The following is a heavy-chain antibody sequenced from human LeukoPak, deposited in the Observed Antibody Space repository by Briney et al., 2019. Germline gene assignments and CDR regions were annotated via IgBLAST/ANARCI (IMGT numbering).Heavy chain of an antibody. CDR1: GFTFSSYE. CDR2: ISSSGNTI. CDR3: ARERIYGDYFDY. J-gene: IGHJ4*02. V-gene: IGHV3-48*03. Sequence: GGSLRLSCAASGFTFSSYEFNWVRQVPGKGLEWVSYISSSGNTIYYADSVKGRFTVSRDNAKNSLFLQMNGLRAEDTAIYYCARERIYGDYFDYWGQGALVTVSS. D-gene: IGHD4-17*01.